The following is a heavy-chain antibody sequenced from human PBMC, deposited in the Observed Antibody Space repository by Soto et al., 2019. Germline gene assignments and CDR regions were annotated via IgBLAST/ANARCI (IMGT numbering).Heavy chain of an antibody. Sequence: QVQLVQSGAEVKKPGASVKVSCKASGYTFTSYDINWVRQATGQGLEWMGWMNPNSGNTGYAQKFQGRVTMTRNTSISTAYMELSSLRSEDTAVYYCARWGEGYSYGYNYYYGMDVWGQGTTVTVSS. CDR1: GYTFTSYD. CDR3: ARWGEGYSYGYNYYYGMDV. CDR2: MNPNSGNT. V-gene: IGHV1-8*01. J-gene: IGHJ6*02. D-gene: IGHD5-18*01.